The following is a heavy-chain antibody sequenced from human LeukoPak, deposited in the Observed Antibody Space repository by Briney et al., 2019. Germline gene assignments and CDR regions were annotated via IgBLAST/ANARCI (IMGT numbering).Heavy chain of an antibody. CDR3: ARPSRSISTAGAFDI. V-gene: IGHV4-59*01. D-gene: IGHD3-10*01. CDR2: IYYTGST. J-gene: IGHJ3*02. CDR1: DGSISNYF. Sequence: SETLSLTCTVSDGSISNYFWSWIRQPPGKGLEWIGYIYYTGSTNYNPSLKSRVTISVGTSKNQFSLKLSSVTAADTAVYYCARPSRSISTAGAFDIWGQGTMVTVSS.